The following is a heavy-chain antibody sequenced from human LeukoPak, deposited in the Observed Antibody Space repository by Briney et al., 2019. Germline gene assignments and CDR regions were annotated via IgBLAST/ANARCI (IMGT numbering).Heavy chain of an antibody. V-gene: IGHV4-34*01. CDR1: GGSFSGYY. CDR2: INHSGST. CDR3: ASLGDPGDSNY. D-gene: IGHD1-26*01. J-gene: IGHJ4*02. Sequence: PSETLSLTCAVYGGSFSGYYWSWIRQPPGKGLEWIGEINHSGSTNYNPSLKSRVTISVDMSKNQFSLKLSSVTAADTAVYYCASLGDPGDSNYWGQGTLVTVS.